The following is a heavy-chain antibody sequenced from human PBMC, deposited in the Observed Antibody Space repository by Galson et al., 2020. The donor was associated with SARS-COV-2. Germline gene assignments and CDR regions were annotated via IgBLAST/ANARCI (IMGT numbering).Heavy chain of an antibody. CDR2: IDPSDSYT. V-gene: IGHV5-10-1*01. CDR1: GYSFTSYW. J-gene: IGHJ5*02. D-gene: IGHD1-20*01. CDR3: ARDNMPNNWFDP. Sequence: HGESLKISCKGSGYSFTSYWISWVRQMPGKGLEWMGRIDPSDSYTNYSPSFQGHVTISADKSISTAYLQWSSLKASDTAMYYCARDNMPNNWFDPWGQGTLVTVSS.